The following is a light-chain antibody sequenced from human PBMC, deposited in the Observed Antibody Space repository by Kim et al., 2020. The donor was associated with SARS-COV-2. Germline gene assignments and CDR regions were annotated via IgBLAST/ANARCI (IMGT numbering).Light chain of an antibody. CDR3: QQYNYWWT. CDR1: QSVSRD. CDR2: AAS. Sequence: CLSPEERVTLSCGARQSVSRDLAWYQQRPGQVPRLLIYAASTRGCGIPARFSGSGSGAEFTLTISSLQSEDFAVYYCQQYNYWWTFGQGTKVDIK. J-gene: IGKJ1*01. V-gene: IGKV3-15*01.